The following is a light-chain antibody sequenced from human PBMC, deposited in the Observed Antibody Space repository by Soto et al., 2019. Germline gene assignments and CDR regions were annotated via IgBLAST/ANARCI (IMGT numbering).Light chain of an antibody. J-gene: IGKJ1*01. CDR3: QHYNNYSPT. V-gene: IGKV1-5*01. CDR2: DAS. CDR1: QIISSF. Sequence: DIQMTQSPSSLSASVGDRVTITCRASQIISSFLNWYQQKPGKAPKLLIYDASSVESGVPSRFSGSGSGTEFTLTVSSLQPDDFATYYCQHYNNYSPTFGQGTKV.